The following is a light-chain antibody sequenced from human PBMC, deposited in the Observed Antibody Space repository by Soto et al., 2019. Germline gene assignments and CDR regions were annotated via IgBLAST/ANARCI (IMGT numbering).Light chain of an antibody. CDR3: MQALQTPPST. J-gene: IGKJ1*01. CDR2: LGS. CDR1: QSLLHSNGYNY. Sequence: DIVMTQSPLSLPVTPGEPASICCRSSQSLLHSNGYNYLDWYLQKPGQSPQLLIYLGSNRASGVPDRFSGSGSGTDFTLIISRVEAEDVGVYYCMQALQTPPSTFGQGTKVEIQ. V-gene: IGKV2-28*01.